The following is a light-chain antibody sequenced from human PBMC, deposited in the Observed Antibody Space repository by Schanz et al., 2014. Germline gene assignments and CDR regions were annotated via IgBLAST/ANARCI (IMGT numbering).Light chain of an antibody. V-gene: IGKV3-11*01. CDR2: DSS. CDR1: QSVSSY. Sequence: EIVLTQSPATLSLSPGERATLSCRASQSVSSYLAWYQQQPGQAPRLLIYDSSNRATGIPARFSGSGSGTDFTLTISSLQAEDVAVYYCQQCYSTPALTFGGGTKVEI. CDR3: QQCYSTPALT. J-gene: IGKJ4*01.